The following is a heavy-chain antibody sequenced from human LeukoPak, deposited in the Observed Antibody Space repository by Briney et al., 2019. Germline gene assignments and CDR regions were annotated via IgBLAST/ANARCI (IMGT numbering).Heavy chain of an antibody. J-gene: IGHJ4*02. CDR2: IKQDGNEK. D-gene: IGHD2-21*01. V-gene: IGHV3-7*01. CDR3: ATHNDWRYDY. CDR1: GFSFSGYW. Sequence: GGSLRLSCAASGFSFSGYWMTWVRQAPGKGLEWVANIKQDGNEKYYVDAVKGRFTVSRDNAKNSLYLQLNSLRAEDTALYYCATHNDWRYDYWGQGTLVTVSS.